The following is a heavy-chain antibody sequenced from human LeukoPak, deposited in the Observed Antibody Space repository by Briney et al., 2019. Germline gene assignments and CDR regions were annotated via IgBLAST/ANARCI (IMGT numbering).Heavy chain of an antibody. Sequence: GGSLRLSCAASGFTFSNAWMSWVRQAPGKGLEWVGRIKSKTDGGTTDYAAPVKGRFTISRDNAKNTLYLKMNSLRAEDTAVYYCARSGYCTNGVCYTGFDPWGQGTLVTVSS. V-gene: IGHV3-15*05. D-gene: IGHD2-8*01. CDR3: ARSGYCTNGVCYTGFDP. CDR1: GFTFSNAW. CDR2: IKSKTDGGTT. J-gene: IGHJ5*02.